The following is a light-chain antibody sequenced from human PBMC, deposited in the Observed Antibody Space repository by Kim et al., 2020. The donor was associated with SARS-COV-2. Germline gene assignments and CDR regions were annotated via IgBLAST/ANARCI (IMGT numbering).Light chain of an antibody. CDR1: QSVSRSY. CDR2: GAS. J-gene: IGKJ1*01. Sequence: EIVLTQSPGTLSLSPGERATLSCRASQSVSRSYLTWYQQKPGQAPRLLIYGASSRATGIPDRSSGSGSGTDFTLTISRLEPEDFAVYYCQHYGNSPWTFGQGTKVDIK. CDR3: QHYGNSPWT. V-gene: IGKV3-20*01.